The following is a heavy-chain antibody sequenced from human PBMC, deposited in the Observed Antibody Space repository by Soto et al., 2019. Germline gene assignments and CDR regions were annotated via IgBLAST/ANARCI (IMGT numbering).Heavy chain of an antibody. J-gene: IGHJ6*02. V-gene: IGHV4-61*01. CDR1: VDSFANVPSY. D-gene: IGHD1-26*01. CDR2: SYFSGST. CDR3: ARVGSSCHSGGCYYYYGLGV. Sequence: QVRLQGPGPGLVKPSETLSLSCLFPVDSFANVPSYWTGFRQPPGGGLEWFADSYFSGSTTVNPSLESRVNISIDMSKNLFFLELRSVTAADAAVYFCARVGSSCHSGGCYYYYGLGVWGQGTTVAISS.